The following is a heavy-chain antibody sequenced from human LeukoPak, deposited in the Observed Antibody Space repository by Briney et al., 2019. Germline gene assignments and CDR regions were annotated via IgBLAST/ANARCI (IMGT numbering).Heavy chain of an antibody. Sequence: SVKLSCKASGGTFSSYAISWVRQAPGHGLEWMGGIIPIFGTGNYAQKFQGRVTITTDESTSTAYMELSSLRSEDTAVYYCARSAGYSGYDSYDYYYYMDVWGKGTTVTVSS. CDR3: ARSAGYSGYDSYDYYYYMDV. D-gene: IGHD5-12*01. V-gene: IGHV1-69*05. CDR2: IIPIFGTG. J-gene: IGHJ6*03. CDR1: GGTFSSYA.